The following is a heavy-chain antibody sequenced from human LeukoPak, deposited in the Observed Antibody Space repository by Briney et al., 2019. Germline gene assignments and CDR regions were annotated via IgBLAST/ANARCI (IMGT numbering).Heavy chain of an antibody. CDR3: ARDRSAMIENWFDP. J-gene: IGHJ5*02. CDR1: GYTFTGYY. D-gene: IGHD3-22*01. Sequence: ASVKVSCKASGYTFTGYYMHWVRLAPGQGLEWMGWINPNSGGTNYAQKFQGRVTMTRDTSISTAYMELSRLRSDDTAVYYCARDRSAMIENWFDPWGQGTLVTVSS. CDR2: INPNSGGT. V-gene: IGHV1-2*02.